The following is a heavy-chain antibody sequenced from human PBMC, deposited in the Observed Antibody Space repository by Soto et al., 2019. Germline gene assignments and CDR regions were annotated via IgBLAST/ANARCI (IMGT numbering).Heavy chain of an antibody. CDR2: INHSGST. V-gene: IGHV4-34*01. CDR1: GGSFSGYY. Sequence: SETLSLTCAVYGGSFSGYYWSWIRQPPGKGLEWIGEINHSGSTNYNPSLKSRVTISVDTSKNQFSLKLSSVTAADTAVYYCARRPFRITIFGVVTWFDPWGQGTLVTVSS. CDR3: ARRPFRITIFGVVTWFDP. J-gene: IGHJ5*02. D-gene: IGHD3-3*01.